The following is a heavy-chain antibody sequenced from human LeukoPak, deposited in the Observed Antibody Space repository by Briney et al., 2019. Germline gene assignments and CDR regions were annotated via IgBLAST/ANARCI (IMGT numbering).Heavy chain of an antibody. CDR2: IYYSGIT. CDR1: GGSISSGGYY. CDR3: ASATNNWFDP. J-gene: IGHJ5*02. V-gene: IGHV4-31*03. Sequence: SSQTLPLTCTASGGSISSGGYYWSWIRQHPGKGLEWIGYIYYSGITYYNPSLKSRVTISVDTSKNQFSLKLSSVTAADKAVYYCASATNNWFDPWGQGTLVTVSS.